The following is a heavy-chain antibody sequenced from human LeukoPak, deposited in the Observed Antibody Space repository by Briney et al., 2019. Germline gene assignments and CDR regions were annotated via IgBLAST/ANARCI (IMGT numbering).Heavy chain of an antibody. D-gene: IGHD1-26*01. Sequence: GGSLRLSCAASGFTFSDYYMSRIRQAPGKGLEWVSYISSSSSYTNYADSVKGRFTISRDNAKNSLYLQMNSLRAEDTAVYYCARAYSGSALYYYGMDVWGQGTTVTVSS. V-gene: IGHV3-11*05. CDR2: ISSSSSYT. J-gene: IGHJ6*02. CDR3: ARAYSGSALYYYGMDV. CDR1: GFTFSDYY.